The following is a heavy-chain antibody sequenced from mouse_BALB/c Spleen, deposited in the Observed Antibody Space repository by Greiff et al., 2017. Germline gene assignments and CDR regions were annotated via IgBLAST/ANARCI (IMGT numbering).Heavy chain of an antibody. V-gene: IGHV1-80*01. J-gene: IGHJ4*01. Sequence: QVHVKQSGAELVRPGSSVKISCKASGYAFSSYWMNWVKQRPGQGLEWIGQIYPGDGDTNYNGKFKGKATLTADKSSSTAYMQLSSLTSEDSAVYFCASYAMDYWGQGTSVTVSS. CDR2: IYPGDGDT. CDR1: GYAFSSYW. CDR3: ASYAMDY.